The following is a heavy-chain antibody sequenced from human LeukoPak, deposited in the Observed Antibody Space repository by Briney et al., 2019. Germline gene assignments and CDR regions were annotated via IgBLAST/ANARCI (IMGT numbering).Heavy chain of an antibody. CDR2: IYYSGST. CDR3: ARYDSSGYYYVDY. D-gene: IGHD3-22*01. J-gene: IGHJ4*02. CDR1: GYSISSGYY. V-gene: IGHV4-38-2*02. Sequence: PSETLSLTCTVSGYSISSGYYWGWIRQPPGKGLEWIGSIYYSGSTYYNPSLKSRVTISVDTSKNQFSLKLSSVTAADTAVYYCARYDSSGYYYVDYWGQGTLVTVSS.